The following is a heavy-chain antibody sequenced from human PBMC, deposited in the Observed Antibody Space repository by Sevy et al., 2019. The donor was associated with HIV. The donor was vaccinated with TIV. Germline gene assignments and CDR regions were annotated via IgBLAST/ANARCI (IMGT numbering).Heavy chain of an antibody. V-gene: IGHV3-7*01. CDR3: VRAIAADGSF. CDR2: IKQDGSVK. D-gene: IGHD6-13*01. J-gene: IGHJ4*02. Sequence: GGSLRLSCSASGFAFSSHAMTWVRQAPGKGLEWVANIKQDGSVKYYVDSVKGRFTISRDNARNLLYLQMNSLRAEDTALYYCVRAIAADGSFWGQGTLVTVSS. CDR1: GFAFSSHA.